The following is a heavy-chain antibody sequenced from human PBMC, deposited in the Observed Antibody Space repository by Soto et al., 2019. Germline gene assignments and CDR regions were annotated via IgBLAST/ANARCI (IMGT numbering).Heavy chain of an antibody. D-gene: IGHD3-9*01. J-gene: IGHJ4*02. V-gene: IGHV3-43*01. CDR2: ISWDGGST. CDR1: GFTFDDYT. Sequence: GGSLILSCAASGFTFDDYTMHWVRQAPGKGLEWVSLISWDGGSTYYADSVKGRFTISRDNSKNSLYLQMNSLRTEDTALYYCAKPRGRYFDWPDFDYWGQGTLVTVSS. CDR3: AKPRGRYFDWPDFDY.